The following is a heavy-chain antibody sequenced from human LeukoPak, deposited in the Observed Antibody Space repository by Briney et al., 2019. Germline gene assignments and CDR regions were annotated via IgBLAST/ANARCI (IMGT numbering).Heavy chain of an antibody. Sequence: GASVKVSCKVSGYTLTELSMHWVRQAPGKGLEWMGGFDPEDGETIYAQKFQGRDTMTEDTSTDTAYMELSSLRSEDTAVYYCATGTAMVRGVLDAFDIWGQGTMVAVSS. D-gene: IGHD3-10*01. CDR3: ATGTAMVRGVLDAFDI. V-gene: IGHV1-24*01. CDR1: GYTLTELS. J-gene: IGHJ3*02. CDR2: FDPEDGET.